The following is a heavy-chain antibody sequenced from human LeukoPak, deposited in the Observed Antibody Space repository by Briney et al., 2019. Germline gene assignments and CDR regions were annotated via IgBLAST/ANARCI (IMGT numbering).Heavy chain of an antibody. CDR3: ARVTGYSYAYY. D-gene: IGHD5-18*01. CDR2: MKQDGSEK. Sequence: GGSLRLSCAASGFTFSSYGMHWVRQAPGKGLEWVANMKQDGSEKYYVDSVKGRFTISRDNTKKSLYLQMSSPRAEDTAMYYCARVTGYSYAYYWGQGTLVTVSS. V-gene: IGHV3-7*01. J-gene: IGHJ4*02. CDR1: GFTFSSYG.